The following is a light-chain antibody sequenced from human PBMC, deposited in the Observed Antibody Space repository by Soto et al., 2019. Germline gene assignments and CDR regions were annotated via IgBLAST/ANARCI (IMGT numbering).Light chain of an antibody. CDR1: QSVSSY. V-gene: IGKV3-11*01. J-gene: IGKJ4*01. Sequence: EIVLTQSPATLSLSPGERATLSCRASQSVSSYFAWYQQKHGQAPSLLIYDASNRATGIPARFSGSGSGTDFTLTISSLEPEDFAVYYCQQRSNWPLTFGGGTKVEIK. CDR3: QQRSNWPLT. CDR2: DAS.